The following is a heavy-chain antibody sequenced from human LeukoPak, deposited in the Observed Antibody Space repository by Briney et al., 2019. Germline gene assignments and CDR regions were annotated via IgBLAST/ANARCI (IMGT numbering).Heavy chain of an antibody. CDR2: IYSGGST. Sequence: PGGSLRLSCADSGFTVSSTYRSWVRQAPGKGLEWVSVIYSGGSTDYADSVKGRFTISRDNSENTLHLQMNSLRAEDTAVYYCARIPKTTYVDYWGQGTLVTVSS. V-gene: IGHV3-53*01. CDR3: ARIPKTTYVDY. CDR1: GFTVSSTY. J-gene: IGHJ4*02. D-gene: IGHD4-17*01.